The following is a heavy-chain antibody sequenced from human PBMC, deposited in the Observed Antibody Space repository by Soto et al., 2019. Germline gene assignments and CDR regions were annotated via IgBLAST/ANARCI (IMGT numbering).Heavy chain of an antibody. V-gene: IGHV3-30-3*01. CDR1: GFTFSSYT. D-gene: IGHD1-26*01. CDR3: SKEGTAYGLLDY. CDR2: ILYDGGNK. Sequence: PGGSLRLSCAASGFTFSSYTIHWVRQAPGKGLEWVALILYDGGNKYYADSVKGGFTISRDNSKNTLYLQMNSLRAEDTAVYYCSKEGTAYGLLDYWGQGTLGTVSS. J-gene: IGHJ4*02.